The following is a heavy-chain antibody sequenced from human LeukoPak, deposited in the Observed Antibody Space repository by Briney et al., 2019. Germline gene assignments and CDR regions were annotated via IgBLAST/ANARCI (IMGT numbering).Heavy chain of an antibody. J-gene: IGHJ6*03. V-gene: IGHV3-23*01. CDR1: GFTFRSYA. CDR3: AKGVGYYYYMDV. CDR2: TTGSGGNT. Sequence: PGGSLRLSCAASGFTFRSYAMSWVRLAPGKGLEWVSATTGSGGNTYYADSVKGRFTISRDNSKNTLYLQMNSLRAEDTAVYYCAKGVGYYYYMDVWGKGTTVTVSS.